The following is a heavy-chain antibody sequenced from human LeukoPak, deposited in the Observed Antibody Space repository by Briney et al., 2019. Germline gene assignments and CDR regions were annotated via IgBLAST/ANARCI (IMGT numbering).Heavy chain of an antibody. D-gene: IGHD5-12*01. CDR3: ARAQAGNYDWPLDL. V-gene: IGHV1-69*05. Sequence: SVKVSCKASGGTFSKYALSWVRQARGQGLEWMGAIIPFLDTSNYPPKFQDRVTITTDESTSTAYMDLSSLRSDDTAVYYCARAQAGNYDWPLDLWGQGTLVTVYS. CDR2: IIPFLDTS. CDR1: GGTFSKYA. J-gene: IGHJ5*02.